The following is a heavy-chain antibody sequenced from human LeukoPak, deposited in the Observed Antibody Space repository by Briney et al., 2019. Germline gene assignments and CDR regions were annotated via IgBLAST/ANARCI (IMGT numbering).Heavy chain of an antibody. Sequence: GGSLRLSCAASGFTFSSYGMHWVRQAPGKGLEWVAFIRYDGSNKYYADSVKGRFTISRDNSKNTLYLQMNSLRAEDTAVYYCVNLVATAGGFDYWGQGTLVTVSS. D-gene: IGHD5-12*01. J-gene: IGHJ4*02. CDR2: IRYDGSNK. CDR1: GFTFSSYG. V-gene: IGHV3-30*02. CDR3: VNLVATAGGFDY.